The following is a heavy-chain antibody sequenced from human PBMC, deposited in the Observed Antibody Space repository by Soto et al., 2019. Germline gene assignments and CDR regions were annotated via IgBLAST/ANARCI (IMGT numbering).Heavy chain of an antibody. J-gene: IGHJ6*02. CDR2: ISGSGGST. V-gene: IGHV3-23*01. CDR3: AREDSSRESDYSYGMDV. Sequence: GGSLRLSCAASGFTFSSYAMSWVRQAPGKGLEWVSAISGSGGSTYYADSVKGRLTISRDNYKNTLYLQMNSLRAEDPAVYYCAREDSSRESDYSYGMDVWGQGTTVTVSS. CDR1: GFTFSSYA. D-gene: IGHD6-13*01.